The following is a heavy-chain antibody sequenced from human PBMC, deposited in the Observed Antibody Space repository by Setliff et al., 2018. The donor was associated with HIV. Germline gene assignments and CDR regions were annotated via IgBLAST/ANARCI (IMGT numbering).Heavy chain of an antibody. J-gene: IGHJ6*03. CDR3: AREGVSLWFGELPSSYFMDV. V-gene: IGHV1-69*13. CDR2: IIPIFRTP. D-gene: IGHD3-10*01. CDR1: GGTFSSYP. Sequence: ASVKVSCKASGGTFSSYPISWVRQAPGQGLEWMGGIIPIFRTPKYAQKFQDRVTISADESTSTAYMELSSLRSEDTAVYYCAREGVSLWFGELPSSYFMDVWGKGTTVTVSS.